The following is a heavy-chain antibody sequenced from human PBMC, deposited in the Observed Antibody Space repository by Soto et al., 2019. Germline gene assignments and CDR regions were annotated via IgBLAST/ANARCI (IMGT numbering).Heavy chain of an antibody. CDR2: IIPIFGTA. Sequence: GASVKVSCKASGGTFSSYAISWVRQAPGEGLEWMGGIIPIFGTANYAQKFQGRVTITADESTSTAYMELSSLRSEDTAVYYCARDRTSYYYDSRGYRLAYWGQGTLVTVSS. J-gene: IGHJ4*02. CDR3: ARDRTSYYYDSRGYRLAY. V-gene: IGHV1-69*13. CDR1: GGTFSSYA. D-gene: IGHD3-22*01.